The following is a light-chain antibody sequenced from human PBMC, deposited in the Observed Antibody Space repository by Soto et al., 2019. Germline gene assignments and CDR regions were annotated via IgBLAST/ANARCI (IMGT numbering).Light chain of an antibody. V-gene: IGKV1-39*01. CDR2: AAS. CDR3: QQSYSTTIT. CDR1: QSISSY. Sequence: DIQMTQSPSTLSGSVGDRVTITCRASQSISSYLNWYHQKPGKAPKLLIYAASSLQSGVPSRFSGSGSGTDFTLTISSLQPEDFATYYCQQSYSTTITFGQGTRLEIK. J-gene: IGKJ5*01.